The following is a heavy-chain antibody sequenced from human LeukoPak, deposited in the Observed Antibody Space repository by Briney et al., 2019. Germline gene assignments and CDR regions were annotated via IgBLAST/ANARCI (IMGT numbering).Heavy chain of an antibody. V-gene: IGHV1-18*01. Sequence: ASVKVSCKASGYTFTSYGISWVRQAPGQGLEWMGWISGYNGNTNYAQKLQGRVTMTTDTSTSTAYMELRSLRSDDTAVYYCARDRGLGVVFLSFSSPNSGSYTPFDYWGQGTLVTVSS. CDR1: GYTFTSYG. D-gene: IGHD3-10*01. J-gene: IGHJ4*02. CDR2: ISGYNGNT. CDR3: ARDRGLGVVFLSFSSPNSGSYTPFDY.